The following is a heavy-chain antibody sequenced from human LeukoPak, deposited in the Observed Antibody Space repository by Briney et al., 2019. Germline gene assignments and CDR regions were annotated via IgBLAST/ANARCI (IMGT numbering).Heavy chain of an antibody. J-gene: IGHJ3*02. CDR1: GGSISSGGYS. D-gene: IGHD3-9*01. Sequence: PSETLSLTCAVSGGSISSGGYSWSWIRQPPGKGLEWIGYIYHSGSTYYNPSLKSRVTISVDRSKNQFSLKLSSVTAADTAVYYCARARYDILTGYYPDAFDIWGQGTMVTVSS. CDR2: IYHSGST. V-gene: IGHV4-30-2*01. CDR3: ARARYDILTGYYPDAFDI.